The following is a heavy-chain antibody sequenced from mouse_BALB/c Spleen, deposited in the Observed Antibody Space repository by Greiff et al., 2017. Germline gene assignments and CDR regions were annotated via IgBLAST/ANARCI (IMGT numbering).Heavy chain of an antibody. V-gene: IGHV2-9*02. CDR2: IWAGGST. J-gene: IGHJ1*01. CDR3: ASYGTSYWYFDV. CDR1: GFSLTSYG. D-gene: IGHD1-1*01. Sequence: VKLMESGPGLVAPSQSLSITCTVSGFSLTSYGVHWVRQPPGKGLEWLGVIWAGGSTNYNSALMSRLSISKDNSKSQVFLKMNSLQTDDTAMYYCASYGTSYWYFDVWGAGTTVTVSS.